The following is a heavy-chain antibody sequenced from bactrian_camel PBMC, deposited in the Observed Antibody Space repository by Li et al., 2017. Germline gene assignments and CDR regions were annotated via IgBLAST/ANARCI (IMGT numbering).Heavy chain of an antibody. Sequence: HVQLVESGGGSVQAGGSLRLSCAVSVSSANDYCLGWFRQASGKEREWVGSLDSDGRINYADSVKGRFTISKDNAKNTLYLEMNSLKPEDTALYYCAADGVNLQLARGYSYWGQGTQVTVS. J-gene: IGHJ4*01. D-gene: IGHD6*01. CDR3: AADGVNLQLARGYSY. V-gene: IGHV3S6*01. CDR1: VSSANDYC. CDR2: LDSDGRI.